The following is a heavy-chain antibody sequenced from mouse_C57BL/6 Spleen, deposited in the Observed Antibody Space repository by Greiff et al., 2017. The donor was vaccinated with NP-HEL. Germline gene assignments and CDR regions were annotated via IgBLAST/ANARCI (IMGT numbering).Heavy chain of an antibody. CDR1: GFTFSSYT. J-gene: IGHJ4*01. CDR2: ISGGGGNT. V-gene: IGHV5-9*01. CDR3: SRHELYYYAMDY. Sequence: EVKLVESGGGLVKPGGSLKLSCAASGFTFSSYTMSWVRQTPEKRLEWVATISGGGGNTYYPDSVKGRFTISRDNAKNTLYLQMSSLRSEDTALYYCSRHELYYYAMDYWGQGTSVTVSS.